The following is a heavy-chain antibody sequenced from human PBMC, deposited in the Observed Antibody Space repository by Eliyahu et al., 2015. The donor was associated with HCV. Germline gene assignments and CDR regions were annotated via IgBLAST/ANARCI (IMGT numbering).Heavy chain of an antibody. CDR2: FFYKGCS. D-gene: IGHD3-16*01. Sequence: QLQLQESGPGLVRPSETLSLTCIVSGGSITTTSYYWGWLRQPPRPGGGRELGGAFFYKGCSHYNPSLKSRITISVDTSKNQFSLNLKSVTAADTALYYCARQDEAPWGHVDSWGQGTLVTVSS. J-gene: IGHJ4*02. CDR3: ARQDEAPWGHVDS. CDR1: GGSITTTSYY. V-gene: IGHV4-39*01.